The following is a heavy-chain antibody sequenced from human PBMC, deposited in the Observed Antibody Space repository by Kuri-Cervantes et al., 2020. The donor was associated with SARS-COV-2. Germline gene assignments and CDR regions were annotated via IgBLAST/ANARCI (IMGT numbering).Heavy chain of an antibody. CDR3: ARALYYYDSRGPIDY. V-gene: IGHV3-30*03. D-gene: IGHD3-22*01. Sequence: GESLKISCAASGFTFSSYGMHWVRQAPGKGLEWVAVISYDGSNKYYADSVKGRFTISRDNSKNTLYLQMNSLRAVDTAVYYCARALYYYDSRGPIDYWGQGTLVTCAS. CDR1: GFTFSSYG. J-gene: IGHJ4*02. CDR2: ISYDGSNK.